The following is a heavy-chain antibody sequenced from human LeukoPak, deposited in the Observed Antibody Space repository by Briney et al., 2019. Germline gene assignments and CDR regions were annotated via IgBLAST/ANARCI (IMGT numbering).Heavy chain of an antibody. V-gene: IGHV3-23*01. CDR2: TISSDEAT. J-gene: IGHJ4*02. Sequence: GGSLRLSCAASGFPLSSYAMSWVRQVPGKGLEWVSATISSDEATYHADSVRGRSTISRDNFRNTLYLQMNRLRVEDAALYYCARAPVTSCRGAFCYPFDLWGQGVLVTVSS. D-gene: IGHD2-21*01. CDR3: ARAPVTSCRGAFCYPFDL. CDR1: GFPLSSYA.